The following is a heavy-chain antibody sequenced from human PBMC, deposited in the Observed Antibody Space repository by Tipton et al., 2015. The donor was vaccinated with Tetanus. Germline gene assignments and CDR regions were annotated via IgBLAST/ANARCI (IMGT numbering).Heavy chain of an antibody. V-gene: IGHV4-39*01. CDR1: GGSISDKKYY. Sequence: TLSLTCTVSGGSISDKKYYWGWIRQPPGRGLEWIASIYFEGSTYYSPSLKSRVTIAVDRSQNFFFLNLTSVTAADTAVYYCARHLYGYWFDPWGQGALVTVSS. D-gene: IGHD3-10*01. CDR3: ARHLYGYWFDP. J-gene: IGHJ5*02. CDR2: IYFEGST.